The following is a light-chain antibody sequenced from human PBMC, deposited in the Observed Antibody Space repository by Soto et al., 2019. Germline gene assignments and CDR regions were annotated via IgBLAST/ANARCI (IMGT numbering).Light chain of an antibody. J-gene: IGKJ4*01. CDR3: QLYDNLPLT. CDR2: DAS. CDR1: QSISSY. V-gene: IGKV1-33*01. Sequence: DVQVTQSPSSLSASVGDRVTSTFRASQSISSYLNWYQQKPGKAPKLLIYDASNLETGVPSRFSGSGSGTDFTFTISSLQPEDIATYYCQLYDNLPLTFGGGTKVDIK.